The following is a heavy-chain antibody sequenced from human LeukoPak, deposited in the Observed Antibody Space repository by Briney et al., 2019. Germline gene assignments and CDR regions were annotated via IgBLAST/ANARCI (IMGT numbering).Heavy chain of an antibody. Sequence: GRSLRLACAASGFTFSTCAMHWVRQAPGKGLEWVAVISYDGTNIYYADFVRGRFTIPRDNSKNTLYLQMNSLRPEDTAVYYCAKDRDGSGGFDYWGQGTLVTVSS. J-gene: IGHJ4*02. V-gene: IGHV3-30*04. D-gene: IGHD3-10*01. CDR1: GFTFSTCA. CDR2: ISYDGTNI. CDR3: AKDRDGSGGFDY.